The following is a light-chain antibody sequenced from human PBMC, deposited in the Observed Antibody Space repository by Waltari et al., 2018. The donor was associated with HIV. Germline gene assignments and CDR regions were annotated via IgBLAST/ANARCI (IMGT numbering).Light chain of an antibody. CDR1: SSVVGGSHY. J-gene: IGLJ3*02. Sequence: SALAQPASVSGSPGQSITIPCTGTSSVVGGSHYVSWYQQHPGKAPKLMCSGFSYRPSGVLLRFPCSRSRNTASLSISGLEAVDEAYYYCSSYTISSNLVFGGGTKLTVL. CDR3: SSYTISSNLV. V-gene: IGLV2-14*01. CDR2: GFS.